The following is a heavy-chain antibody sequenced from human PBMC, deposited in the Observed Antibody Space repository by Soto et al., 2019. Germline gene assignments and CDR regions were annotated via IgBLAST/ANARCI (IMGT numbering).Heavy chain of an antibody. Sequence: QVQLQESGPGLVKPSQTLSLTCTVSAGSIRSGDYYWTWIRQPPGKGLEWIGYIDHSGSAYYNPSLKSRATISIDTSNYQFSLKMTSVTAAETAVYYCAGELGTFYFDHWGQGTMVNVSS. J-gene: IGHJ4*02. CDR2: IDHSGSA. CDR3: AGELGTFYFDH. V-gene: IGHV4-30-4*01. CDR1: AGSIRSGDYY. D-gene: IGHD7-27*01.